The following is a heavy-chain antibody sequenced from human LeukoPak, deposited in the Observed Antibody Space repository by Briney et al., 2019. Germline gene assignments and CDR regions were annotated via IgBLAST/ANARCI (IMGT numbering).Heavy chain of an antibody. V-gene: IGHV3-23*01. CDR3: AKSAFYYYMDV. J-gene: IGHJ6*03. CDR2: LSGSGDNT. Sequence: GGSLRLSCAASGFTFSSYAMSWVRQAPAKGLEWVSTLSGSGDNTYYADSVKGRFPVSRDNSKNTLYLQMNSLRAEDTAVYYCAKSAFYYYMDVWGKGTTVTVFS. CDR1: GFTFSSYA.